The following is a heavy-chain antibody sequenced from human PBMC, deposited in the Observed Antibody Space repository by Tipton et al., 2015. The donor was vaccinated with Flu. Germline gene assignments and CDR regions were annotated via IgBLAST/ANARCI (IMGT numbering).Heavy chain of an antibody. CDR1: GYSISSGYY. Sequence: TLSLTCNVSGYSISSGYYWVWIRQPPGKGLEWIGNTYHSGNTNYNPSLKSRVTMSIDTSKNQFSLKLTSVTAADTAVYYCAKEGSYNILTNYYNKGVDPWGQGTLVTVSS. J-gene: IGHJ5*02. V-gene: IGHV4-38-2*02. CDR2: TYHSGNT. CDR3: AKEGSYNILTNYYNKGVDP. D-gene: IGHD3-9*01.